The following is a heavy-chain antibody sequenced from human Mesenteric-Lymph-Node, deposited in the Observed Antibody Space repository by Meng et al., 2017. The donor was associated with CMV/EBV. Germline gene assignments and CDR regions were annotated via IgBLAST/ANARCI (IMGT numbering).Heavy chain of an antibody. Sequence: GGSLRLSCAPSGFIFSRHTMNWVRQAPGKGLEWVSSITGSSSQIYVADSVKGRFTISRDNAKNSLYLQMNSLRAEDTAVYYCARGSTSGFYYYYGMDVWGQGTTVTVSS. J-gene: IGHJ6*02. CDR1: GFIFSRHT. D-gene: IGHD2-2*01. CDR3: ARGSTSGFYYYYGMDV. V-gene: IGHV3-21*01. CDR2: ITGSSSQI.